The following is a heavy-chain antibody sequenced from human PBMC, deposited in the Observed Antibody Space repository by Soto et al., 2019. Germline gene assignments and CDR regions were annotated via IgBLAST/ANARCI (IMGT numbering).Heavy chain of an antibody. D-gene: IGHD3-22*01. J-gene: IGHJ4*02. CDR3: ARDLIGYYYDSSGYRPPFGY. V-gene: IGHV3-33*01. Sequence: GGSLRLSCVASGFTFSSYGMHWVRQAPGKGLEWVAVIWYDGSNKYYADSVKGRFTISRDNSKNTLYLQMNSLRAEDTAVYYCARDLIGYYYDSSGYRPPFGYWGQGTLVTVSS. CDR1: GFTFSSYG. CDR2: IWYDGSNK.